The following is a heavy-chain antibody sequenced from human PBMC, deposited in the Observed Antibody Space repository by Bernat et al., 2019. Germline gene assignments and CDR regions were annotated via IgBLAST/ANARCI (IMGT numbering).Heavy chain of an antibody. J-gene: IGHJ4*02. CDR3: ARHGIEVVGASGKRYEFDY. CDR1: GGSISGYH. Sequence: QVQLQESGPGLVKSSETLTLTCTVSGGSISGYHWSWIRQPPGKGLEWIAYIYYTGKTDSNPSLTSRVTISLDTSKSPLSLRLTSVTAADTAVSYCARHGIEVVGASGKRYEFDYWGQGALVTVSA. CDR2: IYYTGKT. D-gene: IGHD3-22*01. V-gene: IGHV4-59*08.